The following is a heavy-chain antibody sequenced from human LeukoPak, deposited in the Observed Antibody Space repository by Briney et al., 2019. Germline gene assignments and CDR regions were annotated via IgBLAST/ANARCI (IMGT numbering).Heavy chain of an antibody. V-gene: IGHV4-59*12. CDR1: GGSISNYY. CDR2: LFYTGST. J-gene: IGHJ3*02. CDR3: ARGAGSTTSNDAFDI. D-gene: IGHD1-1*01. Sequence: PSETLSLTCTVSGGSISNYYWSWIRQPPGKGLEWIGYLFYTGSTYYNPSLKSRVTISVDTSKNQFSLKLSSVTAADTAMYYCARGAGSTTSNDAFDIWGQGTMVTVSS.